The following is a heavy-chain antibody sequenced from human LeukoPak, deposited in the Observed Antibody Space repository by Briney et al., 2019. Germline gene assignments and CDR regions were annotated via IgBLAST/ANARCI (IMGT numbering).Heavy chain of an antibody. CDR1: GYSFTNYA. V-gene: IGHV1-3*03. Sequence: ASVKVSCKTSGYSFTNYAMHWVRQAPGQTIEWLAWINPANGYTRYSQHFQDRVTVSSDTSAGTAYMELRSLRSEDKAIYYCAIRDGHTDHWGQGTLVTVSS. J-gene: IGHJ4*02. CDR2: INPANGYT. D-gene: IGHD5-24*01. CDR3: AIRDGHTDH.